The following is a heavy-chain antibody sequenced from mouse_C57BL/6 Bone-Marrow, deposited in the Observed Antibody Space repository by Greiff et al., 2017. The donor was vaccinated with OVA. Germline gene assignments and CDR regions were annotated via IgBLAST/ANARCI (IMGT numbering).Heavy chain of an antibody. CDR2: ISSGSSTI. J-gene: IGHJ1*03. CDR1: GFTFSDYG. Sequence: EVQLVESGGGLVKPGGSLKLSCAASGFTFSDYGMNWVRQAPEKGLEWVAYISSGSSTIYYADTVKGRFTISRDNAKNTLFLQMTSLRSEDTAMYYCARINYWYFDVWGTGTTVTVSS. CDR3: ARINYWYFDV. V-gene: IGHV5-17*01.